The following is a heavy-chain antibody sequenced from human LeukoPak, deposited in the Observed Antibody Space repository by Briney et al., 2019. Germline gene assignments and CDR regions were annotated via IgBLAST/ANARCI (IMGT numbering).Heavy chain of an antibody. V-gene: IGHV3-23*05. CDR3: ARSVPDYTRFDF. J-gene: IGHJ4*02. D-gene: IGHD4-11*01. Sequence: GGSLRLSCVASGFTFSDYAMNWVRQAPGKGLEWVSTFKTNYNQVYYAESVRGRFTISTDNSKNTAYLQMDSLRVEDTALYYCARSVPDYTRFDFWGQGALVTVSS. CDR1: GFTFSDYA. CDR2: FKTNYNQV.